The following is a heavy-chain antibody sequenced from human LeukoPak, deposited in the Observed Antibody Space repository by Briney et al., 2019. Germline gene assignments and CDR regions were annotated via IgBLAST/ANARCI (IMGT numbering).Heavy chain of an antibody. Sequence: ASVKVSCKASGGTFISYAISWVRQAPGQGLEWMGGIIPIFGTANFAQKFQGRVTITADESTSTAYMELSSLRSEDTAVYYCARGIDSGYLDYWGQGTLVTVSS. D-gene: IGHD1-26*01. V-gene: IGHV1-69*13. J-gene: IGHJ4*02. CDR1: GGTFISYA. CDR2: IIPIFGTA. CDR3: ARGIDSGYLDY.